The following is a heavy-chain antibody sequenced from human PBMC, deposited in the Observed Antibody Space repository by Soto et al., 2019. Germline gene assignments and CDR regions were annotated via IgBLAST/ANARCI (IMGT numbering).Heavy chain of an antibody. Sequence: SLTCTVSGGSISSSSYYWGWIRQPPGKGLKWIGSIYYSGSTYYNPSLKSRVTISVDTSKNQFSLKLSSVTAADTAVYYCARPRGSWYLFDYWGQGTLVTSPQ. CDR3: ARPRGSWYLFDY. CDR2: IYYSGST. D-gene: IGHD6-13*01. J-gene: IGHJ4*02. CDR1: GGSISSSSYY. V-gene: IGHV4-39*01.